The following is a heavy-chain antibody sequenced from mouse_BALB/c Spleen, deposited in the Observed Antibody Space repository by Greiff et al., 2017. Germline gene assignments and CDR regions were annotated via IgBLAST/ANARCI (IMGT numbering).Heavy chain of an antibody. CDR3: AYGSSSFAY. Sequence: DVQLQESGAELVRSGASVKLSCTASGFNIKDYYMHWVKQRPEQGLEWIGWIDPENGDTEYAPKFQGKATMTADTSSNTAYLQLSSLTSEDTAVYYCAYGSSSFAYWGQGTLVTVSA. CDR2: IDPENGDT. CDR1: GFNIKDYY. D-gene: IGHD1-1*01. V-gene: IGHV14-4*02. J-gene: IGHJ3*01.